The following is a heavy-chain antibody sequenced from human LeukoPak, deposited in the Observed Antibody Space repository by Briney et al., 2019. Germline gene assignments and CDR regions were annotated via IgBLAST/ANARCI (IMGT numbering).Heavy chain of an antibody. V-gene: IGHV1-2*02. CDR3: ARDNSVEDTAWWFDP. J-gene: IGHJ5*02. CDR1: GYTFTGYY. CDR2: INPNSGGT. Sequence: ASVKVSCKASGYTFTGYYMHWVRQAPGQGLEWMGWINPNSGGTNYAQKFQGRVIMTRDTSISTAYMELSRLRPDDTAVYYCARDNSVEDTAWWFDPWGQGTLVTVSS. D-gene: IGHD4-23*01.